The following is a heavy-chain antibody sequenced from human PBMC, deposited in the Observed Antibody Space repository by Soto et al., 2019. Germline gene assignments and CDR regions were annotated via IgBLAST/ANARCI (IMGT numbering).Heavy chain of an antibody. Sequence: ASVKVSCKASGYTFTSYGISWVRQAPGQGLEWMGWISAYNGNTNYAQKLQGRVTMTTDTSTSTAYMELRSLRSDDTAVYYCAKDRLIVGAVTFDYWGQGTLVTVSS. CDR1: GYTFTSYG. J-gene: IGHJ4*02. V-gene: IGHV1-18*04. D-gene: IGHD1-26*01. CDR2: ISAYNGNT. CDR3: AKDRLIVGAVTFDY.